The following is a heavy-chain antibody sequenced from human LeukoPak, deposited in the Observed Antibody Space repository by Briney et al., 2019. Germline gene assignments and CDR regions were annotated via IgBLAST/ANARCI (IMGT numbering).Heavy chain of an antibody. J-gene: IGHJ4*02. D-gene: IGHD1-14*01. CDR2: IKPSGGDT. Sequence: ASVKVSCKASGYIFTSFYMHWVRQAPGQGLEWMGIIKPSGGDTSFAQKFQARVTLTRDTSTSTVYMELSSLTSEDTAVYYCARGVRWEPNDYWGQGTLVTVSS. CDR3: ARGVRWEPNDY. V-gene: IGHV1-46*01. CDR1: GYIFTSFY.